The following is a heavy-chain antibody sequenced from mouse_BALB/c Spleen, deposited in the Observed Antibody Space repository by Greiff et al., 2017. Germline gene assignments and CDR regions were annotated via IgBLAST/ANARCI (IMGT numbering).Heavy chain of an antibody. CDR3: ARKRINCGKYVDAMDC. J-gene: IGHJ4*01. Sequence: LQLVVSGPGPVAPSQSLSITCTVSVFSLSRYSVHWVRQPPGKGLVWLGMIWGGGSTDYNSPLKPRLSISKDNSKSQVFLKMNSLQTDDTAMYYGARKRINCGKYVDAMDCGGQGTSVAVTA. V-gene: IGHV2-6-4*01. D-gene: IGHD2-1*01. CDR2: IWGGGST. CDR1: VFSLSRYS.